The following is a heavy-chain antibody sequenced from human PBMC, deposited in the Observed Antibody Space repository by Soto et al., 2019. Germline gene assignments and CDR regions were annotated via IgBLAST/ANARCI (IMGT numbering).Heavy chain of an antibody. CDR3: ANPITLVRTYYYYYMDV. V-gene: IGHV3-11*01. CDR2: ISSSGSTI. Sequence: QVQLVESGGGLVKPGGSLRLSCAASGFTFSDYYMSWIRQAPGKGLEWVSYISSSGSTIFYADSVKGRFTISRDNAKNSLYLQMNSLRAEDTAVYYCANPITLVRTYYYYYMDVWGNGTTVTVSS. D-gene: IGHD3-10*01. CDR1: GFTFSDYY. J-gene: IGHJ6*03.